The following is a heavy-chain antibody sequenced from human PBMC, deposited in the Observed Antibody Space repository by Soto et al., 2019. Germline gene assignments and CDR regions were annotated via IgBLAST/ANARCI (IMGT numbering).Heavy chain of an antibody. Sequence: QVQLVQSGGEVKKPGASVKVSCKASGYMFTNYGISWVRQSPGQGLEWMGWISAYNGNTNYAQNVQGRVTLTTDTXXSXXYMXLXXXXXXDXXXXYXVRDSAGVYANWDFDYWGQGTLVTVSS. CDR2: ISAYNGNT. V-gene: IGHV1-18*01. CDR3: VRDSAGVYANWDFDY. J-gene: IGHJ4*02. CDR1: GYMFTNYG. D-gene: IGHD2-8*01.